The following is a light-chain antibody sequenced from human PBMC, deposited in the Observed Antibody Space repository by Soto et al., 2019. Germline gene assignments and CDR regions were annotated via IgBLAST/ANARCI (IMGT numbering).Light chain of an antibody. J-gene: IGKJ1*01. V-gene: IGKV3-15*01. Sequence: EIGIKQSPATLSVSPGERVTLSCRASQFISNSLAWYQQRPGQPPRLLIYGASTRAAGISARFSGSGSGTEFTLTISSLQSEDFAVYYCQQSSNWPRTFGQGTKVDIK. CDR3: QQSSNWPRT. CDR2: GAS. CDR1: QFISNS.